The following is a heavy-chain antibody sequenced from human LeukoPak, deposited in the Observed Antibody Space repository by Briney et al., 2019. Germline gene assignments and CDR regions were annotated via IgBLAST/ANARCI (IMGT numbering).Heavy chain of an antibody. Sequence: GGSQRLSCAASGFTFSSYGTHWVHQAPGKGLVGVAFIRYDGSNKYYADSVKGRFTISRDNSKNTLYLQMNTLSAEDTAVYYCAKDRRSRDYYYNSMDVWGKGTTVTISS. CDR1: GFTFSSYG. CDR3: AKDRRSRDYYYNSMDV. J-gene: IGHJ6*03. V-gene: IGHV3-30*02. CDR2: IRYDGSNK.